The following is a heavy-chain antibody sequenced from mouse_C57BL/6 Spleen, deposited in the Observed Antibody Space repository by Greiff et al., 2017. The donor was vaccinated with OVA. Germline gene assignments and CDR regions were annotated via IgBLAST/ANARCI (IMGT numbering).Heavy chain of an antibody. Sequence: EVQRVESGGGLVKPGGSLKLSCAASGFTFSDYGMHWVRQAPEKGLEWVAYISSGSSTIYYADTVKGRFTISRDNAKNTLFLQMTSLRSEDTAMYYCARTITTVVATRNYFDYWGQGTTLTVSS. CDR2: ISSGSSTI. V-gene: IGHV5-17*01. D-gene: IGHD1-1*01. CDR1: GFTFSDYG. CDR3: ARTITTVVATRNYFDY. J-gene: IGHJ2*01.